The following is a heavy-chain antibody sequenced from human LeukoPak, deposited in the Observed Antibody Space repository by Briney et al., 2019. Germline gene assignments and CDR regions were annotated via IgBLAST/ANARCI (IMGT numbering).Heavy chain of an antibody. J-gene: IGHJ4*02. CDR1: GFTFSSYA. CDR3: AREDIVVVPAAINPAGGDY. Sequence: GVSLRVSCAVSGFTFSSYAMHWVRQAPGKGLEWVAVISYDGSNKYYADSVKGRFTISRDNSKNTLYLQMNSLRAEDTAVYYCAREDIVVVPAAINPAGGDYWGQGTLVTVSS. CDR2: ISYDGSNK. V-gene: IGHV3-30-3*01. D-gene: IGHD2-2*01.